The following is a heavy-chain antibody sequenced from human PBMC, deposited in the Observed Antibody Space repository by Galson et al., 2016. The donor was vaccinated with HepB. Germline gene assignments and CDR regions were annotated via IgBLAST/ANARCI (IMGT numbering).Heavy chain of an antibody. Sequence: SLRLSCAASGFTFSSYSMNWARQAPGKGLEWVSYISTGSNTIYYADFVRGRFTVSRDNAKNSLYLQMISLRADDTAVYYCARDLRAYCGGDCPADYWGQGILVAASS. J-gene: IGHJ4*02. CDR2: ISTGSNTI. CDR3: ARDLRAYCGGDCPADY. CDR1: GFTFSSYS. D-gene: IGHD2-21*01. V-gene: IGHV3-48*01.